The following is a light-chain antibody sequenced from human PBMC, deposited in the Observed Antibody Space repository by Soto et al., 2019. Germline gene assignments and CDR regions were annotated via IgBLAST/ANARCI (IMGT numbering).Light chain of an antibody. CDR3: QHYHNLPLT. CDR1: QSVSSN. CDR2: GAS. V-gene: IGKV3-15*01. Sequence: EIVMTQSPATLSVSPGERATLSCRASQSVSSNLAWYQQKPGQSPRLLIYGASSRATDIPARFSGSGSGTEFTLTISSLQSEDFAVYYCQHYHNLPLTFGGGTKVEIK. J-gene: IGKJ4*01.